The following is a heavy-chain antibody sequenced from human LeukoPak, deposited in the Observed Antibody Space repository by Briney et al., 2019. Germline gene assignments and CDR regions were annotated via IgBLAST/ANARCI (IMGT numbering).Heavy chain of an antibody. V-gene: IGHV3-30-3*01. CDR3: ANPWYYYGSGSY. CDR2: ISYDGSNK. CDR1: GFTFSSYA. J-gene: IGHJ4*02. D-gene: IGHD3-10*01. Sequence: GRSLRLSCAASGFTFSSYAMHWVRQAPGKGLEWVAVISYDGSNKYYADSVKGRFTISRDNSKNTLYLQMNSLRAEDTAVYYCANPWYYYGSGSYWGQGTLVTVSS.